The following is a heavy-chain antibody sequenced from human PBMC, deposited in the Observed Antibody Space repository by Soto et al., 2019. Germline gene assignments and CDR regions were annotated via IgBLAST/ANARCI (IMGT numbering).Heavy chain of an antibody. CDR2: ISYDGSNK. Sequence: QVQLVESGGGVVQPGRSLRLSCAASGFTFSSYAMHWVRQAPGKGLECVAVISYDGSNKYYADSVKGRFTISRDNSKNTLYLQMNSLRAEDTAVYYCASDPKLWFGESEAFDIWGQGTMVTVSS. CDR3: ASDPKLWFGESEAFDI. CDR1: GFTFSSYA. J-gene: IGHJ3*02. D-gene: IGHD3-10*01. V-gene: IGHV3-30-3*01.